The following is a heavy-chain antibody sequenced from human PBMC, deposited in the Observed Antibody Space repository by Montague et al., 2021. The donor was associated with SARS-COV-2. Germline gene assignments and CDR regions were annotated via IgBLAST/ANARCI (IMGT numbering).Heavy chain of an antibody. CDR1: GGSISSYY. CDR2: IYYSGST. Sequence: SETLSLTCTVSGGSISSYYWSWIRQPPGKGLECIGYIYYSGSTNYNPSLKSRVTISVDTSKNQFSLKLSSVTAADTAVYYCARDSRTDFDWLFPDSGSYYYYMDVRGKGTTVTVSS. J-gene: IGHJ6*03. V-gene: IGHV4-59*01. CDR3: ARDSRTDFDWLFPDSGSYYYYMDV. D-gene: IGHD3-9*01.